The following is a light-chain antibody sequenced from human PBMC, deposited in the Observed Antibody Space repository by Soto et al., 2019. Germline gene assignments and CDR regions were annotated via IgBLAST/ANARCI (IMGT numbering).Light chain of an antibody. CDR1: QSVSINN. Sequence: EVLLRHPPGTGPLSQGKTPTPPGRATQSVSINNLPGYQQKPGQPPRLLIYGGTTRATGVPDRFSGGGSGTDFTLTITRLEPDDFAVYNCQQYGSAPPTFGGGTKVEIK. CDR3: QQYGSAPPT. V-gene: IGKV3-20*01. J-gene: IGKJ4*01. CDR2: GGT.